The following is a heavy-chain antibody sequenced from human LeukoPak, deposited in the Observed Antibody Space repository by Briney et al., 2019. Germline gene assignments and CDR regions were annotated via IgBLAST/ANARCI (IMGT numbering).Heavy chain of an antibody. CDR3: ARAGSYYYYYYGMDV. D-gene: IGHD3-16*02. Sequence: SETLSLTCAVYGGSFSGYYWSWIRQPPGKRLEWIGEINHSGSTNYNPSLKSRVTISVDTSKNQFSLKLSSVTAADTAVYYCARAGSYYYYYYGMDVWGQGTTVTVSS. V-gene: IGHV4-34*01. CDR1: GGSFSGYY. CDR2: INHSGST. J-gene: IGHJ6*02.